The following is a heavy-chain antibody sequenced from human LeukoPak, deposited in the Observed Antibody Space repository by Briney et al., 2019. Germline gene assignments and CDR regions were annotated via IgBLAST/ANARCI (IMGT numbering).Heavy chain of an antibody. CDR3: AKAYGVDDSSGDHFDY. CDR1: GFTFSSYG. CDR2: ISYDGSNK. J-gene: IGHJ4*02. D-gene: IGHD3-22*01. Sequence: GGSLRLSCAASGFTFSSYGMHWVRQAQGKGLEWVAVISYDGSNKYYADSVKGRFTISRDNSKNTLYLQMNSLRAEDTAVYYCAKAYGVDDSSGDHFDYWGQGTLVTVSS. V-gene: IGHV3-30*18.